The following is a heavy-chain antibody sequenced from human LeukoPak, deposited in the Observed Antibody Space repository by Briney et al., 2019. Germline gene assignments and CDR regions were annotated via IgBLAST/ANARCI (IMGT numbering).Heavy chain of an antibody. J-gene: IGHJ4*02. D-gene: IGHD6-6*01. CDR1: GDSISSSSSY. CDR3: ARAYRSSPSKYYFDY. Sequence: SETLSLTCTVSGDSISSSSSYWGWIRQPPGEGLEWIGSIYYSGSTYYNPSLKSRVTISVDTSKNQFSLKLSSVTAADTAVYYCARAYRSSPSKYYFDYWGQGTLVTVSS. CDR2: IYYSGST. V-gene: IGHV4-39*07.